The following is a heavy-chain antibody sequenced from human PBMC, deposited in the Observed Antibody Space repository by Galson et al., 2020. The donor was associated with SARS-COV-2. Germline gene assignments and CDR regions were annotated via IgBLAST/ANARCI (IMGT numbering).Heavy chain of an antibody. Sequence: ASVKVSCKVSGYTLTELSMHWVRQAPGKGIEWKGGFDPEDGETIYAQKFQGRVTMTEDTSTDTAYMELSSLRSEDTAVYYCRLWMATIPVFDYWGQGTLVTVSS. J-gene: IGHJ4*02. CDR3: RLWMATIPVFDY. CDR2: FDPEDGET. D-gene: IGHD5-12*01. CDR1: GYTLTELS. V-gene: IGHV1-24*01.